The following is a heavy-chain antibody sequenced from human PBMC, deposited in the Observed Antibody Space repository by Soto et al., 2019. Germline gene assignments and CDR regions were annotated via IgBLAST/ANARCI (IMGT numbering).Heavy chain of an antibody. D-gene: IGHD3-10*01. CDR2: IIPIFGTA. J-gene: IGHJ5*02. Sequence: SVKVSCKASGGTFSSYAISWVRQAPGQGLEWMGGIIPIFGTANYAQKFQGRVTITADKSTSTAYMELSSLRSEDTAVYYCARNRKSGYNWFDPWGQGTLVTVS. CDR3: ARNRKSGYNWFDP. V-gene: IGHV1-69*06. CDR1: GGTFSSYA.